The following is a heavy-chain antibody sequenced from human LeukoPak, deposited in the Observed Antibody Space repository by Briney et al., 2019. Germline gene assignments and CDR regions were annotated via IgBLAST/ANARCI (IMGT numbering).Heavy chain of an antibody. D-gene: IGHD3-22*01. J-gene: IGHJ5*02. CDR3: ARLGNYYYDSSGYENWFDP. CDR1: GGSISGYY. CDR2: IYTSGST. V-gene: IGHV4-4*09. Sequence: SETLSLTCTVSGGSISGYYWSWIRQPPGKGLEWIGYIYTSGSTNYNPSLKSRVTISVDTSKNQFSLKLSSVTAADTAVYYCARLGNYYYDSSGYENWFDPWGQGTLVTVSS.